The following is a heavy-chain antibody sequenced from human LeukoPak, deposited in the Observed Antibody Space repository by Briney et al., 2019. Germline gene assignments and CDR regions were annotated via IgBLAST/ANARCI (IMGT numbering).Heavy chain of an antibody. CDR2: IYYSGST. Sequence: SETLSPTCTVSGGSISSGDYYWSWIRQPPGKGLEGIGYIYYSGSTYYTPSLTSRVTISVDTSKTPFSLKLSSVTAADTAVYYCARVRVAVAGVFDYWGQGTLVTVSS. V-gene: IGHV4-30-4*01. D-gene: IGHD6-19*01. CDR1: GGSISSGDYY. CDR3: ARVRVAVAGVFDY. J-gene: IGHJ4*02.